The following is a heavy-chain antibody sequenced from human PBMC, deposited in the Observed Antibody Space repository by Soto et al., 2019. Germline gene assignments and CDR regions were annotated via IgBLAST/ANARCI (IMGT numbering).Heavy chain of an antibody. CDR3: AKEGTNNWFDP. V-gene: IGHV3-30*18. D-gene: IGHD1-7*01. CDR2: ISYDGSNK. Sequence: PGGSLRLSCAASGFTFSSYGMHWVRQAPGKGPEWVAVISYDGSNKYYADSVKGRFTISRDNSKNTLYLQMNSLRAEDTAVYYCAKEGTNNWFDPWGQGTLVTVSS. CDR1: GFTFSSYG. J-gene: IGHJ5*02.